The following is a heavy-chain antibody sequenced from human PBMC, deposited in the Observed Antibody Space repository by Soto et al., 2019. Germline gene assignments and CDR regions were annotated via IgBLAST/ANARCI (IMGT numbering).Heavy chain of an antibody. Sequence: LRRSCAAFGCDFKKYAMTWVRQARWKGLQWVSSITSNGDSTYYADSVKGRFTTSRDNSKNTLYLQMNSLRADDTAVFYCAKDSPSYTTSPFYFDSWGQGTLVTVSS. CDR2: ITSNGDST. D-gene: IGHD2-2*02. CDR1: GCDFKKYA. V-gene: IGHV3-23*01. J-gene: IGHJ4*02. CDR3: AKDSPSYTTSPFYFDS.